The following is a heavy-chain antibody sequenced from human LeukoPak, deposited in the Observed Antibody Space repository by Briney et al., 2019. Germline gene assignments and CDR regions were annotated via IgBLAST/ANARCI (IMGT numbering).Heavy chain of an antibody. CDR2: INPSGGST. CDR1: GYTFTSYY. CDR3: ARGGRGYRSSTSCGGGYYYMDV. J-gene: IGHJ6*03. D-gene: IGHD2-2*01. Sequence: ASVKVSCKASGYTFTSYYMHWVRQAPGQGLEWMGIINPSGGSTSYAQKFQGRVTMTRDTSTSTVYMELSSLRSEDTAVYYCARGGRGYRSSTSCGGGYYYMDVWGKGTTVTVSS. V-gene: IGHV1-46*01.